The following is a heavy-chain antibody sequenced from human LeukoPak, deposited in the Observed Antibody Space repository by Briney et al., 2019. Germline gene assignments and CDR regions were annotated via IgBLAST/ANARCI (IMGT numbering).Heavy chain of an antibody. Sequence: SVKVSCRASGGTFSSYAISWVRQAPGQGLEWMGRIIPIFGTANYAQKFQGKVTITTDESTSTAYMELSSLRSEDTAVYYCARVPYSGYEYYFDYWGQGTLVTVSS. D-gene: IGHD5-12*01. V-gene: IGHV1-69*05. J-gene: IGHJ4*02. CDR2: IIPIFGTA. CDR3: ARVPYSGYEYYFDY. CDR1: GGTFSSYA.